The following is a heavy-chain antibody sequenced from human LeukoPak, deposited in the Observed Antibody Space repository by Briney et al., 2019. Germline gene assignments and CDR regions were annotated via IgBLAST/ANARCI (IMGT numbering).Heavy chain of an antibody. CDR2: ISYDGSNK. J-gene: IGHJ3*02. Sequence: GGSLRLSCAASGFPFSSYAMHWVRQAPGKGLEWVAVISYDGSNKYYADSVKGRFTISRDNSKNTLYLQMNSLRAEDTAVYYCARDPLHIVVVPGDDAFDIWGQGTMVTVSS. CDR1: GFPFSSYA. V-gene: IGHV3-30-3*01. D-gene: IGHD2-21*01. CDR3: ARDPLHIVVVPGDDAFDI.